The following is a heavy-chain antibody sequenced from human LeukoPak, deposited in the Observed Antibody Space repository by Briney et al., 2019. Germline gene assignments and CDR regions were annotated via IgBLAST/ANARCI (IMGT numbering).Heavy chain of an antibody. V-gene: IGHV3-53*01. D-gene: IGHD6-25*01. CDR2: IYSGGST. Sequence: GGSLRRSCAASGFTVSSNYMSWVRQAPGNGLEWASVIYSGGSTYYADSVEGRFTISRDNSKNTLYLQMNSLRAEDTAVYYCARDSEREYYYGMDVWGQGTTVTVSS. CDR1: GFTVSSNY. CDR3: ARDSEREYYYGMDV. J-gene: IGHJ6*02.